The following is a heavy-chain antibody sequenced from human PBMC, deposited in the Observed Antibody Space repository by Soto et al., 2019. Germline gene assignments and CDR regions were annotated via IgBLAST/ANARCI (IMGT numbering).Heavy chain of an antibody. CDR2: IIPILGTT. CDR3: AKKNPHGDSNKAWLDP. V-gene: IGHV1-69*01. CDR1: GGTFISSA. D-gene: IGHD2-8*01. Sequence: QVQLLQSGTELRQPGSSVTISCTPSGGTFISSAFAWVRQAPGGRIEWMGGIIPILGTTKYAEKFLGRVTIRADDCSRTAFLELSSLTVDDTAVYFCAKKNPHGDSNKAWLDPWGQGTLVTVST. J-gene: IGHJ5*02.